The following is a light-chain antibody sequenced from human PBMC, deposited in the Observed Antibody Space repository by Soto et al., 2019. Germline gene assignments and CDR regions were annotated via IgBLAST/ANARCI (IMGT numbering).Light chain of an antibody. CDR3: QQYNNWPPIT. Sequence: EIVMTQSPATLSVSPGERATLSCRASQSVSSNLASYQQKPGQAPGLLIYGASTRATGIQARFSGSGSGTDFTLTISSLQTEDFADYYCQQYNNWPPITFGQGTRLQIK. CDR2: GAS. V-gene: IGKV3-15*01. J-gene: IGKJ5*01. CDR1: QSVSSN.